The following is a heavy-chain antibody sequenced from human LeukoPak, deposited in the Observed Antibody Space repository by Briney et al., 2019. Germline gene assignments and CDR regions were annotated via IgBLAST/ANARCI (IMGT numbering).Heavy chain of an antibody. V-gene: IGHV3-23*01. J-gene: IGHJ4*02. CDR3: ASPLWSIAARRGGD. CDR1: GFTFSSYA. D-gene: IGHD6-6*01. Sequence: GGSLRLSCAASGFTFSSYAMSWVRQAPGKGLEWVSAISGSGGSTYYADSVKGRFTISRDNAKNSLYLQMNSLRAEDTAVYYCASPLWSIAARRGGDWGQGTLVTVSS. CDR2: ISGSGGST.